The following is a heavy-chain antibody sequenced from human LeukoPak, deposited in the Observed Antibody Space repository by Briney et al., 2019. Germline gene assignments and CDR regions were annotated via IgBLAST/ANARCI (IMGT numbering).Heavy chain of an antibody. V-gene: IGHV3-74*01. CDR2: INGDGRTT. Sequence: GGSLRLSCAASGFTFSSYWMHWVRQVPGKGLVWVSRINGDGRTTNYADSVKGRFTISRDNAKNTLYLQLNSLGAEDTAVYYCARGASSGYRIDQWGQGTLVTVSS. D-gene: IGHD5-18*01. CDR3: ARGASSGYRIDQ. J-gene: IGHJ4*02. CDR1: GFTFSSYW.